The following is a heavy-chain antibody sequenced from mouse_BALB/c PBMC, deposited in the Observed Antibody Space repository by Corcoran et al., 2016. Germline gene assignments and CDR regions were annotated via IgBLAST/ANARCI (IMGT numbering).Heavy chain of an antibody. CDR1: GYSFTGYT. D-gene: IGHD1-1*01. CDR2: INPYNGGT. Sequence: EVQLQQSGPELVKPGASMKISCKASGYSFTGYTMNWVKQSHGKNLEWIGLINPYNGGTSYNQKFKGKATLTVDKSSSTAYMVLLSLTSEDSAVYYWARGYGSSYWYVDVWGAGTTVTGSS. CDR3: ARGYGSSYWYVDV. V-gene: IGHV1-18*01. J-gene: IGHJ1*01.